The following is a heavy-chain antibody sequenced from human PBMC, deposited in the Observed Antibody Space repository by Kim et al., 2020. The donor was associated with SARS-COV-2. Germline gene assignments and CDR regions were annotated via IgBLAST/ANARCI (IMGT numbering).Heavy chain of an antibody. Sequence: TYYGGCVNGRFTISRDNARDMLYVQMNSLRVEDTAVYECAKGLHGCYGFDYWGQGTLVTVSS. D-gene: IGHD2-8*01. V-gene: IGHV3-23*01. CDR2: T. CDR3: AKGLHGCYGFDY. J-gene: IGHJ4*02.